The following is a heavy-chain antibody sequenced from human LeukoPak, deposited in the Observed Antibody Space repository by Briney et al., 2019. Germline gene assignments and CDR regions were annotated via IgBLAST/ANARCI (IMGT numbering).Heavy chain of an antibody. CDR1: GYTFSGYY. CDR3: AKGHSITMIRGGQWYYYMDV. V-gene: IGHV1-2*02. D-gene: IGHD3-10*01. J-gene: IGHJ6*03. CDR2: INTKSGGT. Sequence: GASVKVSWKASGYTFSGYYMHWVRQAPGQGLEWMGWINTKSGGTNFAQKFQGRVTMTRDTSISTAYMELSRLRSDDTAVYYCAKGHSITMIRGGQWYYYMDVWGKGTTVTISS.